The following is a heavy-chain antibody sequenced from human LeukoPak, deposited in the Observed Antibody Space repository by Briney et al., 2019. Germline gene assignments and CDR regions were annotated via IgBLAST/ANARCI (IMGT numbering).Heavy chain of an antibody. Sequence: GGSLRLSCSASGFTFSSYAMSWVRQAPGKRLEWVSSISGSGVNTYYADSVKGRFTIFRDNSKNTLYLQMNSLRVEDTAVYYCAKEIVPPSGYYFDYWGQGTLVTVSS. CDR1: GFTFSSYA. CDR2: ISGSGVNT. CDR3: AKEIVPPSGYYFDY. D-gene: IGHD6-6*01. J-gene: IGHJ4*02. V-gene: IGHV3-23*01.